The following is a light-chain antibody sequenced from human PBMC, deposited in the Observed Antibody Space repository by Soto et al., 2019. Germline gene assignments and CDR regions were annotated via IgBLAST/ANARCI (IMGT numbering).Light chain of an antibody. Sequence: QSALTQPASVSGSPGQSITISCTGTSSDVGGYNYVSWYQQHPGKAPKLMIYDVSDRPSGVSNRFSGSKSGNTASLTISGLQAEDEADYYCSSYTSTTVVFGGVVFGGGTKPPS. CDR1: SSDVGGYNY. CDR3: SSYTSTTVVFGGVV. J-gene: IGLJ2*01. CDR2: DVS. V-gene: IGLV2-14*03.